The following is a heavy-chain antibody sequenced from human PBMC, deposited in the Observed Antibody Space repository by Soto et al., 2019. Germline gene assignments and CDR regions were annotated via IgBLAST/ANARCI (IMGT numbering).Heavy chain of an antibody. CDR2: IIPIFGTA. CDR1: GGTFSSYA. J-gene: IGHJ6*02. D-gene: IGHD5-12*01. Sequence: SVKVSCKASGGTFSSYAISWVRQAPGQGLEWMGGIIPIFGTANYAQKFQGRVTITADESTSTAYMELSSLRSEDTAVYYCARVYGSRYDHTNYYYYGMAVWGQGTTVTVSS. V-gene: IGHV1-69*13. CDR3: ARVYGSRYDHTNYYYYGMAV.